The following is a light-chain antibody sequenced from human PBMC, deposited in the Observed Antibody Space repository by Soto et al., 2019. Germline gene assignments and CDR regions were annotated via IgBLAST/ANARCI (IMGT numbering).Light chain of an antibody. V-gene: IGKV3-15*01. CDR2: GAS. CDR3: QQYKNWPWT. CDR1: QSVSSN. J-gene: IGKJ1*01. Sequence: MTQSPSSLSASVGDRVTLSCRASQSVSSNLAWYQQKPGQAPRLLIYGASTRATGIPARFSGSGSGTEFTLTISGLQSEDLAVYYCQQYKNWPWTFGQGTKVDI.